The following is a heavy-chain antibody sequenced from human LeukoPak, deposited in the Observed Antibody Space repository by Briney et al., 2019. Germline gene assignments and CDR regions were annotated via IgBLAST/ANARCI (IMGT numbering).Heavy chain of an antibody. CDR1: GGTFISYA. Sequence: GASVKVSCKASGGTFISYAISWVRQAPGQGLEWMGGIIPIFGTANYAQKFQGRVTITADESTSTAYMELSSLRSEDTAVYYCARGVYGGNSYYYYYGMDVWGQGTTVTVSS. V-gene: IGHV1-69*13. J-gene: IGHJ6*02. D-gene: IGHD4-23*01. CDR3: ARGVYGGNSYYYYYGMDV. CDR2: IIPIFGTA.